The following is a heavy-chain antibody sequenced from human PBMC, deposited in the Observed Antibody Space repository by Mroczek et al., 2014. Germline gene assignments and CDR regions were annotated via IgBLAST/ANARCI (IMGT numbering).Heavy chain of an antibody. Sequence: QVQLQQWGAGLLKPSETLSLTCAVYGGSFSGYYWSWIRQPPGKGLEWIGEINHSGSTNYNPSLKSRVTISVDTSKNQFSLKLSSVTAADTAVYYCARGRVIGVGATGPYFDYWGQGTLVTVSS. D-gene: IGHD1-26*01. V-gene: IGHV4-34*01. CDR1: GGSFSGYY. J-gene: IGHJ4*02. CDR2: INHSGST. CDR3: ARGRVIGVGATGPYFDY.